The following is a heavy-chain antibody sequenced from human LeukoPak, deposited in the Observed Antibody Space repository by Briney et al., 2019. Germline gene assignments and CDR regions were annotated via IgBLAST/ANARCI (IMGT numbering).Heavy chain of an antibody. CDR1: GFTFTSYW. J-gene: IGHJ4*02. CDR2: SNADGSST. Sequence: GGSLRLSCAASGFTFTSYWMHWVRQAPGKGLVWVSRSNADGSSTSYADSVKGRFTISRDNAKNTLYLQMNSLRAEDTAVYYCARECWSTSCYYVDYRGQGTLATVSS. CDR3: ARECWSTSCYYVDY. D-gene: IGHD2-2*01. V-gene: IGHV3-74*01.